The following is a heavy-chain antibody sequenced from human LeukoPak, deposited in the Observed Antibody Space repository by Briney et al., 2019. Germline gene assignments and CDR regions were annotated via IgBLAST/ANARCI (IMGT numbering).Heavy chain of an antibody. CDR1: GYSFTSYW. Sequence: GESLKISCKGSGYSFTSYWIGWVRQMPGKGLEWMGIIYPGDSDTRYSPSFQGQVTISADKSISTAYLQWSSLKASDTAMYYYARRPALEWLPTDYWGQGTLVTVSS. V-gene: IGHV5-51*01. J-gene: IGHJ4*02. CDR3: ARRPALEWLPTDY. D-gene: IGHD3-3*01. CDR2: IYPGDSDT.